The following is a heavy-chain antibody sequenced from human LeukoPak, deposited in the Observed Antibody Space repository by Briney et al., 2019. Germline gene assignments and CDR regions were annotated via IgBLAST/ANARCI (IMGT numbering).Heavy chain of an antibody. V-gene: IGHV5-51*01. CDR1: GYSFTTYW. CDR3: ARQSSVYDSSGYYHY. D-gene: IGHD3-22*01. J-gene: IGHJ4*02. CDR2: IYPGDSDT. Sequence: GESLKISCQGSGYSFTTYWIAWVRQRPGKGLEWMGIIYPGDSDTRYSPSFQGQVTISADKSISTAYLQWGSLKASDTAMYYCARQSSVYDSSGYYHYWGQGTLVTVSS.